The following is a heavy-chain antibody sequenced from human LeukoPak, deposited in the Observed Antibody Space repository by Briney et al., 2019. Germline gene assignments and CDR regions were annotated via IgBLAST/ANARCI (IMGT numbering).Heavy chain of an antibody. CDR2: LWYDGSNE. J-gene: IGHJ6*03. V-gene: IGHV3-33*06. D-gene: IGHD4-17*01. CDR3: AKGMTTGPRSVYHYMDV. CDR1: GFTFRSYG. Sequence: GGSLRLSCVVSGFTFRSYGMHWVRQAPGKGLEWLSLLWYDGSNEYYADSVKGRFTISRDNSKNTLYLQMNSLRAEDTAVYYCAKGMTTGPRSVYHYMDVWGKGTTVTVSS.